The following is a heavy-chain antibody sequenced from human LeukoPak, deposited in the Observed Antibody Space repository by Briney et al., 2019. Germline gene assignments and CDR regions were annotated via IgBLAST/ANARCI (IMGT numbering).Heavy chain of an antibody. CDR3: ARVRRLVTAMTPYFEN. CDR2: IYYSGST. J-gene: IGHJ4*03. D-gene: IGHD2-2*01. Sequence: RSETLSLTCTVSGGAMSSYYWSWIRQTPGKGLEWIGYIYYSGSTNYNPSLKSRVTISVDTSKNQFSLRLSSVTAADTAVYYCARVRRLVTAMTPYFENRGPGAQWTVSS. CDR1: GGAMSSYY. V-gene: IGHV4-59*01.